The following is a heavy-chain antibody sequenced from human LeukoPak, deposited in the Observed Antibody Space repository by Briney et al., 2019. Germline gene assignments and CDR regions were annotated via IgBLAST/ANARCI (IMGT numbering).Heavy chain of an antibody. D-gene: IGHD1-20*01. J-gene: IGHJ5*02. Sequence: GGSLRLSCGAPGFTFSVAWMSWVRQAPGKGLQWVGRIKGKADGGTADYAAPVKGRFTISRDDSKNMVYLQMNSLKTEDTGVYYCTPPKHNWKDAWGQGTLVFVSS. CDR1: GFTFSVAW. CDR2: IKGKADGGTA. CDR3: TPPKHNWKDA. V-gene: IGHV3-15*01.